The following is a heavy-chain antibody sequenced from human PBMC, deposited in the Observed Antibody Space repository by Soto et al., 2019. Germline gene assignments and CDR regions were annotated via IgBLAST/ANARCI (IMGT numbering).Heavy chain of an antibody. D-gene: IGHD3-9*01. Sequence: GGSLRLSCAASGFTFSSYSMNWVRQAPGKGLEWVSSISSSSSYIYYADSVKGRFTISRDNAKNSLYLQMNSLRAEDTAVYYCARGSYVYDILTGSHFDYWGQGTLVTVSS. CDR2: ISSSSSYI. CDR1: GFTFSSYS. V-gene: IGHV3-21*01. J-gene: IGHJ4*02. CDR3: ARGSYVYDILTGSHFDY.